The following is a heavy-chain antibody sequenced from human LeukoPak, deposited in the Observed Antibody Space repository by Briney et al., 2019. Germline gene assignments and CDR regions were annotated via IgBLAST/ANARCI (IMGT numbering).Heavy chain of an antibody. CDR1: GFTFSSYW. CDR3: ARVVSGAWIRLWLSGYFGY. J-gene: IGHJ4*02. V-gene: IGHV3-7*04. Sequence: GGSLRLSCAASGFTFSSYWMSWVRQAPGKGLEWVANIKQDGSEKYYVDSVKGRFTISRDNAKNSLYLQMNSLRAEDTAVYYCARVVSGAWIRLWLSGYFGYWGQGTLVTVSS. D-gene: IGHD5-18*01. CDR2: IKQDGSEK.